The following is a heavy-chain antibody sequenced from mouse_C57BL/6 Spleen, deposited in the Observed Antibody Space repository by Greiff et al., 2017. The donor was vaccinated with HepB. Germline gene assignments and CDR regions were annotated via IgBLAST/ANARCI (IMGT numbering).Heavy chain of an antibody. Sequence: QVQLKQPGAELVRPGTSVKLSCKASGYTFTSYWMHWVKQRPGQGLEWIGVIDPSDSYTNYNQKFKGKATLTVDTSSSTAYMQLSSLTSEDSAVYYCARGGGTYFDYWGQGTTLTVSS. J-gene: IGHJ2*01. D-gene: IGHD4-1*01. CDR3: ARGGGTYFDY. V-gene: IGHV1-59*01. CDR2: IDPSDSYT. CDR1: GYTFTSYW.